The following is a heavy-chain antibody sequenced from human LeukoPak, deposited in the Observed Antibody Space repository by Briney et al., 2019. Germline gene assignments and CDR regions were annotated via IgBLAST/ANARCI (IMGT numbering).Heavy chain of an antibody. CDR2: INPSGGST. J-gene: IGHJ4*02. CDR1: GYTFTSYY. V-gene: IGHV1-46*01. Sequence: EASVKVSCKASGYTFTSYYMHWVRQAPGQGLEWMGIINPSGGSTSYAQKFQGRVTMTRDTSTSTVYTELSSLRSEDTAVYYCARGGYYDFWSGYPRRVYFDYWGQGTLVTVSS. D-gene: IGHD3-3*01. CDR3: ARGGYYDFWSGYPRRVYFDY.